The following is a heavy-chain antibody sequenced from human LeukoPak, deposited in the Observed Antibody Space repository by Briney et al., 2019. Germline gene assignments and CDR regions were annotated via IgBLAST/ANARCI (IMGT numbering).Heavy chain of an antibody. CDR1: GYSFTSYW. V-gene: IGHV5-51*01. CDR2: IYPGDSDT. D-gene: IGHD6-13*01. CDR3: ARFPGYSSSWYYYYGMDV. J-gene: IGHJ6*02. Sequence: GESLKISCKGSGYSFTSYWIGWVRQMPGKGLEWMAIIYPGDSDTRYSPSFQGQVTISADKSISTAYLQWSSLRASDTAMYYCARFPGYSSSWYYYYGMDVWGQGTTVTVSS.